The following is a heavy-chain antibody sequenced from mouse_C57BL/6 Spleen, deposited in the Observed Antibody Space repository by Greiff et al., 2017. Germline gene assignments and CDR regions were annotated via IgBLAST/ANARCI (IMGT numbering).Heavy chain of an antibody. D-gene: IGHD1-1*01. Sequence: QVQLKESGAELVKPGASVKISCKASGYAFSSYWMNWVKQRPGKGLEWIGQIYPGDGDTNYNGKFKGKATLTADKSSSTAYMQLSSLTSEDSAVYFCAREGTTVVGWYFDVWGTGTTVTVSS. CDR3: AREGTTVVGWYFDV. J-gene: IGHJ1*03. CDR1: GYAFSSYW. CDR2: IYPGDGDT. V-gene: IGHV1-80*01.